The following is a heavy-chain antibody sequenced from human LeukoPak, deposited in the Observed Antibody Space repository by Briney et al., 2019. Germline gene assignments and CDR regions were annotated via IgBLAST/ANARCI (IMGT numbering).Heavy chain of an antibody. CDR1: GYTFTSYD. CDR2: MNPNSGNT. Sequence: GASVKVSCKASGYTFTSYDINWVRQATGQGLEWMGWMNPNSGNTGYAQKFQGRVTMTRNTSLSTAYMELSSLRSEDTAVYYCARLGRKGWYGWFDPWGQGTLVTVSS. CDR3: ARLGRKGWYGWFDP. J-gene: IGHJ5*02. D-gene: IGHD6-19*01. V-gene: IGHV1-8*01.